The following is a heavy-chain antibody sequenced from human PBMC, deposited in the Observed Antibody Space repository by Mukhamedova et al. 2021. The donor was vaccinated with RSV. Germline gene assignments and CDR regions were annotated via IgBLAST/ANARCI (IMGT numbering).Heavy chain of an antibody. Sequence: GSSGINAEYMGKGRFTISGDNSKNTLYLQMNSLRAEDTAVYYCARDSSSSIDYWGQGTLVTVSS. CDR3: ARDSSSSIDY. J-gene: IGHJ4*02. CDR2: GSSG. D-gene: IGHD6-13*01. V-gene: IGHV3-30-3*01.